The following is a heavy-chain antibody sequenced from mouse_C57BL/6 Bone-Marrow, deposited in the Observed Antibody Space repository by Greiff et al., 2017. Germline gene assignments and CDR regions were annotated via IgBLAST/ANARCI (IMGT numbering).Heavy chain of an antibody. J-gene: IGHJ3*01. D-gene: IGHD2-5*01. CDR1: GYTFTSYW. Sequence: QLQLKQPGAELVRPGTSVKLSCKASGYTFTSYWMHWVKQRPGQGLEWIGVIDPSDSYTNYNQKFTGKATLTVDTSSSTAYMQLSSLTSEDSAVYYCARAYYSNFFAYWGQGTLVTVSA. CDR2: IDPSDSYT. CDR3: ARAYYSNFFAY. V-gene: IGHV1-59*01.